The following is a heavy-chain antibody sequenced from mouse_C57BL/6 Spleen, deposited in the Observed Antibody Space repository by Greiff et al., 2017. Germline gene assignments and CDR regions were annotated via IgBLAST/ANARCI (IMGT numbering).Heavy chain of an antibody. V-gene: IGHV1-69*01. Sequence: QVQLQQPGAELVMPGASVKLSCKASGYTFTSYWMHWVKQRPGQGLEWIGEIDPSDSYTNYNKKFKGKSTLTVDKSSSTAYMQLSSLTSEDSAVYYCARWDYGPWYFDVWGTGTTVTVSS. D-gene: IGHD1-1*02. CDR1: GYTFTSYW. J-gene: IGHJ1*03. CDR2: IDPSDSYT. CDR3: ARWDYGPWYFDV.